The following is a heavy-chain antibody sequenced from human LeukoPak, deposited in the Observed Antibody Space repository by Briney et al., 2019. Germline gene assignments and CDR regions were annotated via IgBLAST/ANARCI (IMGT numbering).Heavy chain of an antibody. V-gene: IGHV4-59*01. J-gene: IGHJ4*02. CDR3: VREEGIATSGALEY. Sequence: SETLSLTCAVYGGSFSGYYWSWIRQPPGKGLEWIGFIYHSGNTNYNPSLTTRVTMSVDTSRTQISLRLSSVTAADTAVYYCVREEGIATSGALEYWGQGILVTVSS. CDR2: IYHSGNT. CDR1: GGSFSGYY. D-gene: IGHD6-13*01.